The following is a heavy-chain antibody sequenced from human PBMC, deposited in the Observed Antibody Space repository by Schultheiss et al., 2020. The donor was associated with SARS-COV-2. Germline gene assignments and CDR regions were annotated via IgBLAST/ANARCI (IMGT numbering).Heavy chain of an antibody. D-gene: IGHD5-18*01. J-gene: IGHJ4*02. CDR2: IYYSGST. CDR1: GGSISSGGYY. V-gene: IGHV4-31*01. CDR3: ASGPHVDTAMPFDY. Sequence: SETLSLTCTVSGGSISSGGYYWSWIRQHPGKGLEWIGYIYYSGSTYYNPSLKSLVTISVDTSKNQFSLKLSSVTAADTAVYYCASGPHVDTAMPFDYWGQGTLVTVSS.